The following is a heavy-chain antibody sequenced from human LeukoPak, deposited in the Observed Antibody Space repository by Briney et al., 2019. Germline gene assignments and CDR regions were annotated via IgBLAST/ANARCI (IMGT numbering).Heavy chain of an antibody. CDR3: AKYSSGWTSDYYYYMDV. D-gene: IGHD6-19*01. Sequence: PGGSLRLSCAASGFTFSDYYMSWIRQAPGKGLEWVSYISSSGSTIYYADSVKGRFTISRDNSKNTLYLQMNSLRAEDTAVYYCAKYSSGWTSDYYYYMDVWGKGTTVTISS. CDR1: GFTFSDYY. CDR2: ISSSGSTI. V-gene: IGHV3-11*01. J-gene: IGHJ6*03.